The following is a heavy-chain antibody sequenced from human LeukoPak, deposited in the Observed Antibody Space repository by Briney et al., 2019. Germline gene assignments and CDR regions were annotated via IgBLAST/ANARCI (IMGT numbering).Heavy chain of an antibody. J-gene: IGHJ4*02. Sequence: GGSLRLSCSASVFTFSSYAMNWVRQAPGKGLEYVSAISSNGGSTYYADSVKGRFTISRDNSKNTLYLQMSSLRAEDTAVYYCVKPQPGGGFDYWGQGTLVTVSS. CDR2: ISSNGGST. V-gene: IGHV3-64D*09. CDR1: VFTFSSYA. CDR3: VKPQPGGGFDY. D-gene: IGHD1-14*01.